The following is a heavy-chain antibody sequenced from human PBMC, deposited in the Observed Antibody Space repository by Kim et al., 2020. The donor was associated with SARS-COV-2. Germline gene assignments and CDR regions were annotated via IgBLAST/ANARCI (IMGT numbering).Heavy chain of an antibody. J-gene: IGHJ4*02. CDR3: ASEVNYDFWSGYHHRNLDY. CDR1: GYTFTSYA. V-gene: IGHV1-3*01. Sequence: ASVKVSCKASGYTFTSYAMHWVRQAPGQRLEWMGWINAGNGNTKYSQKFQGRVTITRDTSASTAYMELSSLRSEDTAVYYCASEVNYDFWSGYHHRNLDYWGQGTLVTVSS. CDR2: INAGNGNT. D-gene: IGHD3-3*01.